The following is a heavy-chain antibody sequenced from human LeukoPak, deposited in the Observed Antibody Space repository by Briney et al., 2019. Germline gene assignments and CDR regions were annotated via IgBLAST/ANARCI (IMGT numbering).Heavy chain of an antibody. CDR1: GGSISSYY. J-gene: IGHJ4*02. CDR3: ARSQWLAAPTPFDY. V-gene: IGHV4-59*08. CDR2: IYYSGST. Sequence: PSETLSLTCTVSGGSISSYYWSWIRQPPGKGLEWIGYIYYSGSTNYNPSLKSRVTISVDTSKNQFSLKLSSVTAADTAAYYCARSQWLAAPTPFDYWGQGTLVTVSS. D-gene: IGHD6-19*01.